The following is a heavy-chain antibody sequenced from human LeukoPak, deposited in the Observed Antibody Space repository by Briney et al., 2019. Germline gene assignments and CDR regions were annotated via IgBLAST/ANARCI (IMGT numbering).Heavy chain of an antibody. CDR3: AKEPIGVAAGWFDP. Sequence: KTGGSLRLSCAASGFTFSDYNMRWIRQAPGKGLEWVSSISRSGSTKYYADSVKGRFTISRDNSKNTLYLQMNSLRAEDTAVYYCAKEPIGVAAGWFDPWGQGTLVTVSS. D-gene: IGHD2-15*01. CDR1: GFTFSDYN. CDR2: ISRSGSTK. J-gene: IGHJ5*02. V-gene: IGHV3-11*01.